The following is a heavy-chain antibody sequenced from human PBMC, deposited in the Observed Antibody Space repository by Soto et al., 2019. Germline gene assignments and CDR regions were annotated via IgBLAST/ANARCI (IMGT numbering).Heavy chain of an antibody. D-gene: IGHD4-17*01. J-gene: IGHJ4*02. CDR1: GFTFSNYS. CDR3: ARNYGDSFDY. Sequence: GGSLRLSCVGSGFTFSNYSINWVRQAPGKGLEWVSYISSSSSYTNYADSVKGRFTISRDNAKNSLYLQMNSLRAEDTAVYYCARNYGDSFDYWGQGTLVTVSS. CDR2: ISSSSSYT. V-gene: IGHV3-21*05.